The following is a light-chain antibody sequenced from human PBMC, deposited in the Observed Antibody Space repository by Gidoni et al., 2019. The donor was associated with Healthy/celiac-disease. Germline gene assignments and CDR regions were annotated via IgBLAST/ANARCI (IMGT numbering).Light chain of an antibody. V-gene: IGLV1-40*01. CDR3: QSYDSSPSGWGV. J-gene: IGLJ2*01. CDR2: GNS. CDR1: SSNIGAGYE. Sequence: QSVLTQPPSVSGAPGQRVPIPCTGSSSNIGAGYELPWYQQLPGTAPKLLVYGNSNRPSGVPDRFSGSKSGTSASLAITGLQAEDEADYYCQSYDSSPSGWGVFGGGTKLTLL.